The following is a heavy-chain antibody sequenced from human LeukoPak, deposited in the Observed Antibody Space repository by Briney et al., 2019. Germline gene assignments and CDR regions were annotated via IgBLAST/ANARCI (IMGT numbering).Heavy chain of an antibody. CDR1: GFTFSSYS. Sequence: GGSLRFSCAASGFTFSSYSMNWVRQAPGKGLEWVSSISSSSSCIYYADSVKGRFTISRDNAKNSLYLQMNSLRAEDTAVYYCARVGIAAAGRVGIAFDIWGQGTMVTVSS. V-gene: IGHV3-21*01. CDR2: ISSSSSCI. CDR3: ARVGIAAAGRVGIAFDI. J-gene: IGHJ3*02. D-gene: IGHD6-13*01.